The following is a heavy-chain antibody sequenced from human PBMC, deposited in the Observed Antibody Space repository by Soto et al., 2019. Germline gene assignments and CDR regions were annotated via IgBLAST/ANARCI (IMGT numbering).Heavy chain of an antibody. Sequence: AETLSLTCTVSGGSITDYSCVCIRHPSWKGLEWIVRIFSSGSTNYNPSLKGRITMSLDTSKNQFSLKLNSATATDTAVYFCARDQGVVVTADNWFDPWGQGILVTVSS. CDR3: ARDQGVVVTADNWFDP. V-gene: IGHV4-4*07. CDR1: GGSITDYS. CDR2: IFSSGST. D-gene: IGHD2-21*02. J-gene: IGHJ5*02.